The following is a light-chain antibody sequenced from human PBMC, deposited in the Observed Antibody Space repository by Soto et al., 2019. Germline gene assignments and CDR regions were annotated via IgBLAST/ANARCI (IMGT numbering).Light chain of an antibody. V-gene: IGLV2-23*02. CDR3: CSYAGSSTPLI. J-gene: IGLJ1*01. CDR1: SSDVGSYNL. CDR2: EVS. Sequence: QSALTQPASVSGSPGQSITISCTGTSSDVGSYNLVSWYQQHPGKAPKLMIYEVSKRPSGVSNRFSGSKSGNTASLTISGLQAEDDADSYCCSYAGSSTPLIFGTGTKLTGL.